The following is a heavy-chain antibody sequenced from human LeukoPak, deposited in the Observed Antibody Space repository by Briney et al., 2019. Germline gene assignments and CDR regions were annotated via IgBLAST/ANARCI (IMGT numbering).Heavy chain of an antibody. CDR1: GYTFTSYG. J-gene: IGHJ6*04. CDR2: ISAYNGNT. CDR3: ARGRSGYDNYYYYGMDV. Sequence: ASVKVSCKASGYTFTSYGISWVRQAPGQGLVWMGWISAYNGNTNYAQKLQGRVTMTTDTSTSTAYMELRSLRSDDTAVYYCARGRSGYDNYYYYGMDVWGKGTTVTVSS. D-gene: IGHD5-12*01. V-gene: IGHV1-18*04.